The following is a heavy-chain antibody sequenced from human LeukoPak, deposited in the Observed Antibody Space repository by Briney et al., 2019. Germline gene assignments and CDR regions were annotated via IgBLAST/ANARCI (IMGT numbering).Heavy chain of an antibody. Sequence: GGSLRLSCAASGFTFSSYGMHWVRQAPGKGLEWVAVIWYDGSNKYYADSVKGRFTISRDNSKNTLYLQMNSLRAEDTAVYYCAKDSRSLRYFDWSDYWGQGTLVTVSS. CDR2: IWYDGSNK. CDR3: AKDSRSLRYFDWSDY. V-gene: IGHV3-30*02. CDR1: GFTFSSYG. J-gene: IGHJ4*02. D-gene: IGHD3-9*01.